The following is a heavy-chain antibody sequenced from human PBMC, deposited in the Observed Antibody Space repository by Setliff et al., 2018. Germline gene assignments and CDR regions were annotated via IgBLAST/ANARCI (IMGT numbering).Heavy chain of an antibody. Sequence: TGGSLRLSCTASGFTFSNAWMSWVRQAPGKGLEWVGRIKRITDSGTTDHAAPVKGRFTVSRDDSISTLYLQMNSLKTEDTAVYYCTRAWIQLWFPDYWGQGTLVTVSS. D-gene: IGHD5-18*01. CDR2: IKRITDSGTT. V-gene: IGHV3-15*01. CDR1: GFTFSNAW. J-gene: IGHJ4*02. CDR3: TRAWIQLWFPDY.